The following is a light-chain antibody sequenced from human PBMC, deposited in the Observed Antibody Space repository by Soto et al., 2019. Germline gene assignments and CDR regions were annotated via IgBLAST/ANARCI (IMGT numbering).Light chain of an antibody. V-gene: IGKV3-20*01. CDR2: GAS. CDR3: HQYGSSPRT. CDR1: QSVSSSS. J-gene: IGKJ1*01. Sequence: EIVLTQSPGTLSLSPGERATLSCRASQSVSSSSLAWYQQKPGQAPRLLIYGASSRATGIPDRLSGSGSGTDFNLTSSRLEPEDFAVYYCHQYGSSPRTFGQGTKVEIK.